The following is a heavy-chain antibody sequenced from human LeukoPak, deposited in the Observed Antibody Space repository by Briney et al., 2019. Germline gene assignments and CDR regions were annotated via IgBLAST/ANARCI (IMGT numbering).Heavy chain of an antibody. CDR2: IKQDGSEK. CDR3: ARAPAMYGSDFWSGYADAPYYYYYMDV. V-gene: IGHV3-7*01. J-gene: IGHJ6*03. CDR1: GFIFSSYW. D-gene: IGHD3-3*01. Sequence: GGSLRLSCAASGFIFSSYWMTWVRQAPGKGLEWVASIKQDGSEKYYVDSVKGRFTVSRDDAKNSLYLQMNSLRAEDTAVYYCARAPAMYGSDFWSGYADAPYYYYYMDVWGKGTTVTVSS.